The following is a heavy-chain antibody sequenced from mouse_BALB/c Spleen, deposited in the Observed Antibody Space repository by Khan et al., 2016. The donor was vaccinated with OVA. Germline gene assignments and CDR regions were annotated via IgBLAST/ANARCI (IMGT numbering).Heavy chain of an antibody. J-gene: IGHJ4*01. CDR1: GYTFTAYD. V-gene: IGHV1S56*01. CDR3: AREGVRGVAMDY. D-gene: IGHD1-1*01. Sequence: QVQLQQSGPELVKPGALVKISCKASGYTFTAYDINWAKQRPGQGLEWIGWIYPGDGSPKYNENFKGNATLTADKSSHTAYMQLSSLPYEKSAVYFCAREGVRGVAMDYWGQGTSVSVSS. CDR2: IYPGDGSP.